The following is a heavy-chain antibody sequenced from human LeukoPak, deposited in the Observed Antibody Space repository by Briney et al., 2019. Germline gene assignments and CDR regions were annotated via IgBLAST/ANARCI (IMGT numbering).Heavy chain of an antibody. CDR1: GFTFGSYG. V-gene: IGHV3-30*18. D-gene: IGHD5-12*01. CDR3: AKEVGYGSPYFDY. Sequence: GGSLRLSCAASGFTFGSYGMHWVRQAPGKGLEWVAVTSYEGSNEYYGDSVKGRFTISRDNSKNTLYLQMNNARVDDTAVYYCAKEVGYGSPYFDYWGQGTLVTVSS. CDR2: TSYEGSNE. J-gene: IGHJ4*02.